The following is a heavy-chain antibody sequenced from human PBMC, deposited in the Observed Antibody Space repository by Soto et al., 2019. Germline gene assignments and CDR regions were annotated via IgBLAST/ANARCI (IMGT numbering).Heavy chain of an antibody. CDR3: AKDRGALRWSEEHYYFDY. Sequence: PWGSLRLSCAASGFTFSSYGMHWVRQAPGKGLEWVAVIWYDGSKKYYADSVKGRFTISRDNSKNTLYLQMNSLRAEDTAVYYCAKDRGALRWSEEHYYFDYWGQGTLVTVSS. CDR2: IWYDGSKK. J-gene: IGHJ4*02. V-gene: IGHV3-30*02. D-gene: IGHD4-17*01. CDR1: GFTFSSYG.